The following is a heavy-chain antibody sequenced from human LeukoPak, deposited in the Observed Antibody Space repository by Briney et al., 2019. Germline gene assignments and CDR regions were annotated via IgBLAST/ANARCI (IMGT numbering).Heavy chain of an antibody. Sequence: SQTLSLTCTVSGGSISSGGYYWSWIRQHPGKGLEWIGYIYYSGSTYYNPSLKSRVTISVDTSKNQFSLKLSSVTAADTAVYYCARGATSRITIFGVVSSRTNWFDPWGQGTLVTVSS. CDR2: IYYSGST. D-gene: IGHD3-3*01. CDR3: ARGATSRITIFGVVSSRTNWFDP. J-gene: IGHJ5*02. CDR1: GGSISSGGYY. V-gene: IGHV4-31*03.